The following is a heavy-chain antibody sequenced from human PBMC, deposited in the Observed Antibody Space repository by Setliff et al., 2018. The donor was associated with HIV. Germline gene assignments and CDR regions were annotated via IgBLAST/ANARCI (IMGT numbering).Heavy chain of an antibody. CDR3: ARSPPTTFWSGYTYYYYMDV. CDR2: IYYSGST. V-gene: IGHV4-59*01. Sequence: SETLSLTCTVSGGSISSYYWSWIRQPPGKGLEWIGYIYYSGSTNYNPSLKSRVTISVDTSKNQFSLELNSAAAADTAVYFCARSPPTTFWSGYTYYYYMDVWGKGTTVTVSS. CDR1: GGSISSYY. J-gene: IGHJ6*03. D-gene: IGHD3-3*01.